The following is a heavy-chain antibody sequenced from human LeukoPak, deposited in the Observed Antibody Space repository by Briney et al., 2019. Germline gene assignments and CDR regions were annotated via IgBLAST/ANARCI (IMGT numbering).Heavy chain of an antibody. J-gene: IGHJ4*02. D-gene: IGHD1-1*01. CDR1: GVSISSTNYY. Sequence: SETLSLTCTVSGVSISSTNYYWGWLRQPPGKGLEWIGSIYYSGSTYYHPSLKSRLTISLDTSKNQFSLRLSSVTAADTAFYYCARRYNWNDRWDWGQGTLVTVSP. CDR2: IYYSGST. V-gene: IGHV4-39*07. CDR3: ARRYNWNDRWD.